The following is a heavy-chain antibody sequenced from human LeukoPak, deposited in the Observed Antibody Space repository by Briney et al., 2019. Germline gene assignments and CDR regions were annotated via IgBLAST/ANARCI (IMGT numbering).Heavy chain of an antibody. V-gene: IGHV3-74*01. D-gene: IGHD1-26*01. CDR1: GFTFSSYW. Sequence: GGSLRLSCAASGFTFSSYWMHWVRHGPGKGLVWVSRIYSDGSRTTYADSVKGRFTISGDNAKNTLYLQMNSLRAEDTAVYYCARSGRGGAFDIWGHGTMVTVSS. CDR2: IYSDGSRT. J-gene: IGHJ3*02. CDR3: ARSGRGGAFDI.